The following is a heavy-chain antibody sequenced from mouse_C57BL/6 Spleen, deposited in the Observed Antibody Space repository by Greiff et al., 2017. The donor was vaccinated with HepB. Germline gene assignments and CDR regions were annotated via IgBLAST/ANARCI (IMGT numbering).Heavy chain of an antibody. Sequence: EVKLVESGGGLVKPGGSLKLSCAASGFTFSDYGMHWVRQAPEKGLEWVAYISSGSSTIYYADTVKGRFTISRDNAKNTLFLQMTSLRSEDTAMYYCATYYYGSSLYYFDYWGQGTTLTVSS. J-gene: IGHJ2*01. CDR3: ATYYYGSSLYYFDY. D-gene: IGHD1-1*01. CDR2: ISSGSSTI. V-gene: IGHV5-17*01. CDR1: GFTFSDYG.